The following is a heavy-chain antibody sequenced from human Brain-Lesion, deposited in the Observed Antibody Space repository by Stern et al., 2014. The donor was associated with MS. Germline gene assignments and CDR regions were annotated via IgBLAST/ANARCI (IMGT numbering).Heavy chain of an antibody. V-gene: IGHV4-30-2*01. Sequence: VQLVESGSGLVKPSQTLSLTCAVSGGSISSGDYSWSWIRQPPGKSLEGIGYIVHSGSTYYNTSLKSPVSISVDRFRNQYFLKLSSVTAADTAMYYCARIFGGNFDNWGQGTLVTVSS. J-gene: IGHJ4*02. CDR3: ARIFGGNFDN. CDR1: GGSISSGDYS. CDR2: IVHSGST. D-gene: IGHD4-23*01.